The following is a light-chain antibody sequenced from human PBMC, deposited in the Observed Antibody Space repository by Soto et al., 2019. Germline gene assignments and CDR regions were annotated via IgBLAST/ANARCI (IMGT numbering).Light chain of an antibody. CDR3: QHYNSYPLT. CDR1: QSISGW. CDR2: NAS. V-gene: IGKV1-5*01. J-gene: IGKJ1*01. Sequence: DIQMTQSPSTLSASVGDRVTITCRASQSISGWLAWYQQKPGKAPKLLIYNASSLKSGVPSRFSGSGFGTEFTLTISSLQPDDFATYYCQHYNSYPLTFGQGTKVDIK.